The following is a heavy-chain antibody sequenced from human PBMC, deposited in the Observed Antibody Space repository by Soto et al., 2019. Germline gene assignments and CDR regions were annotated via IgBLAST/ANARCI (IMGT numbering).Heavy chain of an antibody. CDR1: GYAFTDYY. D-gene: IGHD3-22*01. Sequence: ASVKVSCKASGYAFTDYYMHWVRQAPGQGLEWMGWINPNSGGTNYAQKFQGWVTMTRDTSISTAYMELNSDDTAVYYCARAYSSSDDFDYWGQGTLVTVSS. CDR3: ARAYSSSDDFDY. J-gene: IGHJ4*02. V-gene: IGHV1-2*04. CDR2: INPNSGGT.